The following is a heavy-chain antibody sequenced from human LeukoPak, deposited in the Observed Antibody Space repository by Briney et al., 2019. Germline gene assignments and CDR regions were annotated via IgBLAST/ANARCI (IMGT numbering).Heavy chain of an antibody. D-gene: IGHD3-3*01. CDR1: GYTFTDYY. CDR3: ATNRWGFLEWS. CDR2: VDPEDGET. J-gene: IGHJ4*02. V-gene: IGHV1-69-2*01. Sequence: ASVKVSCKASGYTFTDYYMHWVQQAPGKGLEWMGRVDPEDGETIYAEKFQGRVTITADTSTDTAYMELSSLRSEDTAVYYCATNRWGFLEWSGGQGTLVTVSS.